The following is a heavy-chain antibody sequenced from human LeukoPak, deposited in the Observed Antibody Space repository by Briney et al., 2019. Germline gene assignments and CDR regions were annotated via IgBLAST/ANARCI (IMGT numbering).Heavy chain of an antibody. CDR1: GFTFSSYG. V-gene: IGHV3-23*01. CDR3: AKDPYVWGSYPNWFDP. Sequence: PGGSLRLSCAASGFTFSSYGMSWVRQAPGKGLEWVSAISGSGGSTYYADSAKGRFTISRDNSKNTLYLQMNSLRAEDTAVYYCAKDPYVWGSYPNWFDPWGQGTLVTVSS. D-gene: IGHD3-16*01. CDR2: ISGSGGST. J-gene: IGHJ5*02.